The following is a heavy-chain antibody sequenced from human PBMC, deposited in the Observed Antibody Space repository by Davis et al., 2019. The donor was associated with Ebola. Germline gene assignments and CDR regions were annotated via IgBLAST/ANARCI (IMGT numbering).Heavy chain of an antibody. J-gene: IGHJ5*02. Sequence: SLNICCAASGFTFSSYWMHWVRPPPEKGLLWVSRNTSDGSSTSYADSVKGRVTISRDNAKNTLYLQMNSLRAEDTAVYYWARGIGGLGPWFDPWGQGTLVTVSS. V-gene: IGHV3-74*01. CDR3: ARGIGGLGPWFDP. CDR1: GFTFSSYW. CDR2: NTSDGSST. D-gene: IGHD2-21*01.